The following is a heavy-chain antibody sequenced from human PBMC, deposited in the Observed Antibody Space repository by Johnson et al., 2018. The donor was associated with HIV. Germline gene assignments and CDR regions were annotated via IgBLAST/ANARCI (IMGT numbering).Heavy chain of an antibody. Sequence: QVQLVETGGGLVKPGGSLRLSCTASGFIFSDYYLNWIRQAPGKGLEWISFISSGGGTTSYSDSVKGRFTISRDNGKKSLYLQMDSLRAEDTAVYYCARGGLGFQNIHDPVDIWGQGTMVTVSS. CDR3: ARGGLGFQNIHDPVDI. CDR2: ISSGGGTT. V-gene: IGHV3-11*04. D-gene: IGHD1/OR15-1a*01. CDR1: GFIFSDYY. J-gene: IGHJ3*02.